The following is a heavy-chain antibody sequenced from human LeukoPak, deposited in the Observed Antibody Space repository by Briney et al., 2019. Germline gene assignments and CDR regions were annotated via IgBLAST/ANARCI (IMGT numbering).Heavy chain of an antibody. J-gene: IGHJ3*02. Sequence: PGGSLRLSCAASGFTFSSYSMNWVRQAPGKGLEWVSYISSRSSTIYYADSVKGRLTISRDNAKNSLYLQMNSLRAEDTAVYYRARDQGGSCPDWQDAFDIWGQGTMVTVSS. CDR2: ISSRSSTI. V-gene: IGHV3-48*01. CDR1: GFTFSSYS. D-gene: IGHD2-15*01. CDR3: ARDQGGSCPDWQDAFDI.